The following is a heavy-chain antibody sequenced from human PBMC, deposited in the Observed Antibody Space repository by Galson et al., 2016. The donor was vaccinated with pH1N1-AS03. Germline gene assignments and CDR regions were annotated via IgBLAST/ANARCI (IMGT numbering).Heavy chain of an antibody. Sequence: SCKASGYTFSAYYMHWVRQAPGQGLEWLGRINSKNGDTDYAPKFRDRLTMTRDTSITTAYSELRSLTSGDTALYYCATPQSLKVGATSAFDLWGRGTLVTVTS. V-gene: IGHV1-2*06. D-gene: IGHD1-26*01. CDR1: GYTFSAYY. CDR2: INSKNGDT. J-gene: IGHJ2*01. CDR3: ATPQSLKVGATSAFDL.